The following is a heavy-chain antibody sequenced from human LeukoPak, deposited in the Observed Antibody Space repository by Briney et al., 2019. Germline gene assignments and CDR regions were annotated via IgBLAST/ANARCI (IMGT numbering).Heavy chain of an antibody. CDR1: GDSISSGPYY. D-gene: IGHD6-13*01. J-gene: IGHJ2*01. CDR2: IYHDMRT. V-gene: IGHV4-39*01. CDR3: ARGAGSAVRYFDL. Sequence: SETLSLTCTVSGDSISSGPYYWGWIRQPPGKGLEWIGTIYHDMRTFYNPSLKSRVAISVDTSKNQFSLELRSVTAADTAVFYCARGAGSAVRYFDLWGRGTLVTVSS.